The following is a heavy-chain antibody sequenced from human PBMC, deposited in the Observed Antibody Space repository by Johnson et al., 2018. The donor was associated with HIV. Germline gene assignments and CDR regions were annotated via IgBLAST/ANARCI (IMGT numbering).Heavy chain of an antibody. CDR1: GFSVSRSY. J-gene: IGHJ3*02. CDR2: LYIGGTS. CDR3: TSEWDIVATISPDAFDI. V-gene: IGHV3-66*01. Sequence: VQLVESGGGLVQPGGSLRLSCVTSGFSVSRSYMNWVRQAPGKGLEWVSTLYIGGTSYFGDSVKGRFTISRDNSKNTAYLQMNSLKTEDTAVYYCTSEWDIVATISPDAFDIWGQGTMVTVSS. D-gene: IGHD5-12*01.